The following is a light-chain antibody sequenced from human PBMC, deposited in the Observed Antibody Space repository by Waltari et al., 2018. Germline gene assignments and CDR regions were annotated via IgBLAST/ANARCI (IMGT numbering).Light chain of an antibody. Sequence: EIVLTQSPGTLSLSPGERASLSGRDSQSISSSHLAWYHQKPGQAPRLLIYGASTRATGIPDRFSGSGSGTDFTLTISRLEPEDFAVYYCQQYGSSLYTFGQGTKLEIK. CDR1: QSISSSH. V-gene: IGKV3-20*01. CDR2: GAS. CDR3: QQYGSSLYT. J-gene: IGKJ2*01.